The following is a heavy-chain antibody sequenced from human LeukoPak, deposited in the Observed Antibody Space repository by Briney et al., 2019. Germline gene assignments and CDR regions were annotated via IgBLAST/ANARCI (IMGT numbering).Heavy chain of an antibody. Sequence: ASVKVSSKASGYTFTSYDINWVRQATGQGLEWMGWMNPNSGNTGYAQKFQGRVTMTRNTSISTTYMELSSLRSEDTAVYYCAKDLSQWSFTSVFDYWGQGTLVTVSS. D-gene: IGHD6-19*01. CDR3: AKDLSQWSFTSVFDY. V-gene: IGHV1-8*01. J-gene: IGHJ4*02. CDR2: MNPNSGNT. CDR1: GYTFTSYD.